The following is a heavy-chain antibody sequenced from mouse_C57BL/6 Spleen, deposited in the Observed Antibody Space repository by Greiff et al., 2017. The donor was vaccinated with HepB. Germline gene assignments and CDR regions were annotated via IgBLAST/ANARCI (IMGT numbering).Heavy chain of an antibody. CDR3: TRDHYGSSPHWYFDV. V-gene: IGHV5-9-1*02. CDR1: GFTFSSYA. J-gene: IGHJ1*03. D-gene: IGHD1-1*01. CDR2: ISSGGDYI. Sequence: EVQLVESGEGLVKPGGSLKLSCAASGFTFSSYAMSWVRQTPEKRLEWVAYISSGGDYIYYADTVKGRFTISRDNARNTLYLQMSSLKSEDTAMYYCTRDHYGSSPHWYFDVWGTGTTVTVSS.